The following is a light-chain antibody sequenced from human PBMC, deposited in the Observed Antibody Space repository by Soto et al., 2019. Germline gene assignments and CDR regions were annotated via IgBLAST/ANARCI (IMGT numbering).Light chain of an antibody. J-gene: IGKJ5*01. CDR1: QSLLYIPGETF. CDR3: MQSTQLPPT. CDR2: EAS. V-gene: IGKV2D-29*02. Sequence: DVVMTQTPLSLSVAPGQPDSICCNAGQSLLYIPGETFLFWYLQKPGQSPQLLIYEASTRVSGVPDRFSGSGSGTDFTLEISRVETDDVGIYYCMQSTQLPPTFGQGTRLEI.